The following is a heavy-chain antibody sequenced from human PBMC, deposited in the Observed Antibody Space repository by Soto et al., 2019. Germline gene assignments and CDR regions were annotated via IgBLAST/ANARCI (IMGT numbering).Heavy chain of an antibody. CDR3: ARIPSRHFSFDY. CDR1: GGSISSGGYY. V-gene: IGHV4-31*03. CDR2: IYYSGST. D-gene: IGHD3-3*02. Sequence: SETLSLTCTVSGGSISSGGYYWSWIRQHPGKGLEWIGYIYYSGSTYYNPSLKSRVTISVDTSKNQFSLKLSSVTAADTAVYYCARIPSRHFSFDYWGQGTLVTVSS. J-gene: IGHJ4*02.